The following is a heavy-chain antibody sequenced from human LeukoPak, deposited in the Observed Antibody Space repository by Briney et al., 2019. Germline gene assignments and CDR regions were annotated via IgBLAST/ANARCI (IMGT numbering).Heavy chain of an antibody. CDR2: ISSDGSNK. Sequence: GGSLRLSCAASGFTFSTYAMHWVRQAPGKGLEWVAVISSDGSNKHYADSVRGRFTISRDNSKNTLYVQMSSLRAEDTAVYYCASPARSGYEPLWGQGTLVTVSS. J-gene: IGHJ4*02. CDR1: GFTFSTYA. V-gene: IGHV3-30-3*01. CDR3: ASPARSGYEPL. D-gene: IGHD5-12*01.